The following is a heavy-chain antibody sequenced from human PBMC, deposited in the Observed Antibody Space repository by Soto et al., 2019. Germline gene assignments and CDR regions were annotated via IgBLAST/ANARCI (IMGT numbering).Heavy chain of an antibody. V-gene: IGHV4-34*01. CDR2: INHSGST. CDR3: ARTILYYDFWSGYYDYYYYMDV. CDR1: GGSFSGYY. D-gene: IGHD3-3*01. J-gene: IGHJ6*03. Sequence: SETLSLTCAVYGGSFSGYYWSWIRQPPGKGLEWIGEINHSGSTNYNPSLKSRVTISVDTSKNQFSLKLSSVTAADTAAYYCARTILYYDFWSGYYDYYYYMDVWGKGTTVTVSS.